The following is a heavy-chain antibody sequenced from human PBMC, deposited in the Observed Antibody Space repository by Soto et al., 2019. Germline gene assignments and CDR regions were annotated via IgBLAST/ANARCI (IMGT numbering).Heavy chain of an antibody. CDR2: ISYDGSNK. D-gene: IGHD2-15*01. CDR1: GFTFSSYG. CDR3: AKDLRDGGNPRHYYYGMDV. Sequence: PGGTLRLSCAASGFTFSSYGMYWVRQAPGPGLEWVAVISYDGSNKYYADSVKARFTISRDNSKNTLYLQRNSLRAEDTAVYYCAKDLRDGGNPRHYYYGMDVWGQGTTVTVS. V-gene: IGHV3-30*18. J-gene: IGHJ6*02.